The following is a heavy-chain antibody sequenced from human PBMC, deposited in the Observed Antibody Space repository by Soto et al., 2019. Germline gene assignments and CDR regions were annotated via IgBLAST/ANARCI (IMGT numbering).Heavy chain of an antibody. CDR3: ARAATGSYHSAY. D-gene: IGHD3-10*01. J-gene: IGHJ4*02. Sequence: QVQLVQSGPEVKKPGPSVRVSCMTSGYAFTSYGVNWVRQVPGQGLEWMGWIAPHSGRTTYLPKFQGRVTITADPSTNTAYMELTSLSSDDTGIYFCARAATGSYHSAYWGQGTVVTVSA. CDR1: GYAFTSYG. V-gene: IGHV1-18*04. CDR2: IAPHSGRT.